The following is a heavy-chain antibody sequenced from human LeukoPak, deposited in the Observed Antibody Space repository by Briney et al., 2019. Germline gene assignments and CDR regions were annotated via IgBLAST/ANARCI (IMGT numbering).Heavy chain of an antibody. D-gene: IGHD3-10*01. CDR1: GFTFSGYA. J-gene: IGHJ5*02. CDR3: ARVHPTQFVPRVTMVRGSFDP. CDR2: ISYDGSNK. Sequence: PGGSLRLSCAASGFTFSGYAMHWVRQAPGKGLEWVALISYDGSNKYYADSVKARFIISRDNSKNTLYLQMNSLRAEDTAVYYCARVHPTQFVPRVTMVRGSFDPWGQGTLVTVSS. V-gene: IGHV3-30*04.